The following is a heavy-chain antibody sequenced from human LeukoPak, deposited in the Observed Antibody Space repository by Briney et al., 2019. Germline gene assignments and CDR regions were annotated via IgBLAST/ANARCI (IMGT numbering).Heavy chain of an antibody. D-gene: IGHD6-13*01. J-gene: IGHJ3*02. CDR3: AREGARQLDRSDAFDI. Sequence: SETLSLTCTVSSGSISSYFWSWIRQPPGKGLEWIGYIHYSGSTNYNPSLKSRVTISVDTSKNQFSLRLSSVTAADTAVYYCAREGARQLDRSDAFDIWGQGTMVTVSS. CDR1: SGSISSYF. V-gene: IGHV4-59*01. CDR2: IHYSGST.